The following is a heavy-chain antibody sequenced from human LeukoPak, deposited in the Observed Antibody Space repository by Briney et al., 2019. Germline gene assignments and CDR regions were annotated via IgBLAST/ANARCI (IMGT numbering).Heavy chain of an antibody. J-gene: IGHJ5*02. D-gene: IGHD6-19*01. CDR1: GGSFSGYY. Sequence: PSETLSLTCAVYGGSFSGYYWSWIRQPPGKGLEWIGEINHSGSTNYNPSLKSRVTISVDTSKNQFSLKLSSVTAADTAVYYCATGRIAVAARIWFDPWGQGTLVTVSS. V-gene: IGHV4-34*01. CDR2: INHSGST. CDR3: ATGRIAVAARIWFDP.